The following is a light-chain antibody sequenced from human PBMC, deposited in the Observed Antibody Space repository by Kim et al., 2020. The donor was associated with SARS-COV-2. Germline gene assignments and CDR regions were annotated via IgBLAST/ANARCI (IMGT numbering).Light chain of an antibody. CDR3: LTWGTSIRV. CDR1: SEYRPYA. J-gene: IGLJ2*01. CDR2: VDSDGSH. V-gene: IGLV4-69*01. Sequence: SVKLTCTLSSEYRPYAIAWNQQLPEKGPRYLMNVDSDGSHTRGDGIPDRFSGSSAGAERYLTISSLQPEDEADYYCLTWGTSIRVFGGGTQLTVL.